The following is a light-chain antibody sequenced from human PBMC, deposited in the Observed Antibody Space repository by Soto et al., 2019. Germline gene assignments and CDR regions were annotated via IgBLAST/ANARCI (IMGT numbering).Light chain of an antibody. CDR2: EGS. CDR3: CSYAGVGKPAVV. V-gene: IGLV2-23*01. Sequence: QSALTQPASVSGSPGQSITMSCTGTNNDVGSYNLVSWYQQLPGKAPKLMIYEGSKRPSGVSNRFSASKSGNTASLTISGLQAEDEADYYCCSYAGVGKPAVVFGGGTKVTVL. J-gene: IGLJ2*01. CDR1: NNDVGSYNL.